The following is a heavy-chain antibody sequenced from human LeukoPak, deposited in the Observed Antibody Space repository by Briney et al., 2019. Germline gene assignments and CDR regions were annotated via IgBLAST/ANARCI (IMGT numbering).Heavy chain of an antibody. Sequence: GGSLRLSCAASGFTFSNYWMTWVRQAPGKGLEWVANIKQDGSEKYYVDSVKGRFTVSRDNAKNSLYLQMNSLRAEDTALYYCAREDQPRGTFDYWGQGILVTVSS. CDR3: AREDQPRGTFDY. V-gene: IGHV3-7*05. CDR2: IKQDGSEK. CDR1: GFTFSNYW. D-gene: IGHD2-15*01. J-gene: IGHJ4*02.